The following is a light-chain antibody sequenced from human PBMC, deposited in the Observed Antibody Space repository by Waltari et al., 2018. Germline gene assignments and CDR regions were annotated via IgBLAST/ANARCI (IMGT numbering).Light chain of an antibody. V-gene: IGKV3-20*01. CDR2: CTS. Sequence: EIVLTQSPGTLSLSPGERATLSCRASQSVRRALAWYKQKPGQAPRLLIYCTSNRATGIPDRFRGSGSGTDFSLTISRLEPEDVAVYFCQHYVRLPATFGQGTKVEIK. J-gene: IGKJ1*01. CDR1: QSVRRA. CDR3: QHYVRLPAT.